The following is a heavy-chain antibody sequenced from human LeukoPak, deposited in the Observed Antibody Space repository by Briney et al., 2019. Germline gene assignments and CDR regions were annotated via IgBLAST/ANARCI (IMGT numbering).Heavy chain of an antibody. Sequence: SETLSLTCAVYGGSFSGYYWSWIRQPPGKGLEWIGEINRSGRANYNPSLKSRVTISVDTSKNQFSLRLSSVTAADTAVYYCARIITAGIYYFDYWGQGTLVTVSS. D-gene: IGHD6-13*01. CDR3: ARIITAGIYYFDY. CDR1: GGSFSGYY. V-gene: IGHV4-34*01. CDR2: INRSGRA. J-gene: IGHJ4*02.